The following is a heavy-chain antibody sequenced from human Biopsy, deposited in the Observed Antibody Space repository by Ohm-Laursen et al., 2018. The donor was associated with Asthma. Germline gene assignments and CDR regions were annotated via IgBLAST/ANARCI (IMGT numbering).Heavy chain of an antibody. V-gene: IGHV3-20*01. CDR3: ARDRAVTGLNDAFDT. J-gene: IGHJ3*02. CDR2: INWNGGST. D-gene: IGHD4-17*01. CDR1: GFTFGDYW. Sequence: SLRLSCAASGFTFGDYWMSWVRQAPGKGLEWVSGINWNGGSTGYADSVRGRFTISRDNAKNSLYLQMNSLRAEDTALYHCARDRAVTGLNDAFDTWGQRTMVTVSS.